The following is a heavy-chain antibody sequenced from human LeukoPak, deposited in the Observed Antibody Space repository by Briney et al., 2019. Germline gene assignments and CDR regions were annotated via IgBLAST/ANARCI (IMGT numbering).Heavy chain of an antibody. CDR3: ARDREVGATGYYFDY. J-gene: IGHJ4*02. CDR1: GGSISSGSYY. V-gene: IGHV4-61*02. D-gene: IGHD1-26*01. Sequence: KASETLSLTCTVSGGSISSGSYYWSWIRQPARKGLEWIGRIYTSGSTTYNSSLKSRVTISLDTSKNHFSLRLSSVTAADTAVYYCARDREVGATGYYFDYWGQGTLVTVSS. CDR2: IYTSGST.